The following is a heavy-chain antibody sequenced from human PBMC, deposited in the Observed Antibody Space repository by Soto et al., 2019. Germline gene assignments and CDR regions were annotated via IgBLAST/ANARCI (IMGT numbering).Heavy chain of an antibody. J-gene: IGHJ5*02. Sequence: SETLSLTCTVSGGSISSYYWSWIRQPPGKGLEWIGYIYYSGSTNYNPSLKSRVTISVDTSKNQFSLKLSSVTAADTAVYYCARYYDFWSGEKRINWFDPWGQGTLVTVSS. CDR3: ARYYDFWSGEKRINWFDP. D-gene: IGHD3-3*01. V-gene: IGHV4-59*01. CDR2: IYYSGST. CDR1: GGSISSYY.